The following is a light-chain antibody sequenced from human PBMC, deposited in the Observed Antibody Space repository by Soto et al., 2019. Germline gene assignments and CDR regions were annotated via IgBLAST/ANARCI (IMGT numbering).Light chain of an antibody. CDR2: GAS. Sequence: EIVMTQCAATMSVSPRERAILCCRASQSVSSNLAWYQQKPGQAPRLLIYGASTRATGIPDRFSGSGSGTDSTLTISRLEPEDFAVYYCQQYGSSLTFGGGTKVDIK. CDR1: QSVSSN. J-gene: IGKJ4*01. V-gene: IGKV3-20*01. CDR3: QQYGSSLT.